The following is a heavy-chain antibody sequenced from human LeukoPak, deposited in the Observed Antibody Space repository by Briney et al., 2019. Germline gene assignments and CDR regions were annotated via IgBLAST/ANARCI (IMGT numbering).Heavy chain of an antibody. Sequence: QSRGSPGPPCAASGFTFSSYEMNWVRQAPGKGLEWASYISSSDNTIYYADSVKGRFTISRDNAKNSLYLQMNSLRVEDTAVYYCARAIAVAGRDYWGQGTMVTVSS. CDR1: GFTFSSYE. V-gene: IGHV3-48*03. CDR2: ISSSDNTI. J-gene: IGHJ4*02. CDR3: ARAIAVAGRDY. D-gene: IGHD6-19*01.